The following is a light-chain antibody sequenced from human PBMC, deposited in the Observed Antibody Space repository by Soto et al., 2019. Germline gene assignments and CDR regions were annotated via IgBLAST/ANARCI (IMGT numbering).Light chain of an antibody. CDR2: AAS. J-gene: IGKJ5*01. CDR3: QQLFDSPFT. Sequence: DIRLTQSPSFLSPSIGESVTITCRASQVISTTLAWYQVKPGKDPKLLIYAASTLESGVPSRFSATVSGTEFSLTITSLQPEDCANYYCQQLFDSPFTFGQGTRLDIK. V-gene: IGKV1-9*01. CDR1: QVISTT.